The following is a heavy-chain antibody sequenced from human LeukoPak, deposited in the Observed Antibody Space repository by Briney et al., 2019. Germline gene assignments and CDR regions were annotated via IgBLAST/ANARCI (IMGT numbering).Heavy chain of an antibody. D-gene: IGHD3-10*01. V-gene: IGHV3-30*03. CDR1: GFTFTIYG. CDR3: AGGFGELSHYGMDV. CDR2: ISYDGSNK. J-gene: IGHJ6*02. Sequence: GRSLRLSCAASGFTFTIYGIHWVRQAPGKGLEWVAVISYDGSNKYYADSVKGRFTISRDNSKNTLYLQMNSLRAEDTAVYYCAGGFGELSHYGMDVWGQGTTVTVSS.